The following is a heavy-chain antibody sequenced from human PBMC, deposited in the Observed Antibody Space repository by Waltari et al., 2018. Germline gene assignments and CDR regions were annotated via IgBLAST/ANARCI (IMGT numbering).Heavy chain of an antibody. CDR2: ISSGGKTI. V-gene: IGHV3-48*02. CDR1: GFTFSATS. J-gene: IGHJ6*02. CDR3: ARGITLDV. Sequence: VQLVESGGGLIQPGGSLRLSCSAFGFTFSATSVDWVRQAAGKGLEWVSFISSGGKTIYYTDSVKGRFTISRDNAKNSLFLQMNSLRDEDTAGYYGARGITLDVWGQGTTVTVSS.